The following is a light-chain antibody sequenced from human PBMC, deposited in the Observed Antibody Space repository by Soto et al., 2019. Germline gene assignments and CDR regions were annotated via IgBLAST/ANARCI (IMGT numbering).Light chain of an antibody. V-gene: IGLV2-14*03. Sequence: QSVLTQPASLSGSPGQSITISCTGTSSDIGSYNYVSWYQQHPGKAPKLMIFDVSYRPSGISDRFSGSKSGNTASLTIYGLQSEDEADYYCSSYGASSTLFGGGTKLTVL. J-gene: IGLJ3*02. CDR3: SSYGASSTL. CDR2: DVS. CDR1: SSDIGSYNY.